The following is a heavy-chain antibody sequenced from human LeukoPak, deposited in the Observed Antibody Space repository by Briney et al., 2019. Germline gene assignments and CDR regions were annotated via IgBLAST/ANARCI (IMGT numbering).Heavy chain of an antibody. Sequence: QPGGSLRLSCAASGFTFSSYSMSWVRQAPGKGLEWVSAISGSGGSTYYADSVKGRFTISRDNSKNTLYLQMNSLRAEDTAVYYCAKGLHSSGYYGYYFDYWGQGTLVTVSS. J-gene: IGHJ4*02. CDR1: GFTFSSYS. D-gene: IGHD3-22*01. V-gene: IGHV3-23*01. CDR3: AKGLHSSGYYGYYFDY. CDR2: ISGSGGST.